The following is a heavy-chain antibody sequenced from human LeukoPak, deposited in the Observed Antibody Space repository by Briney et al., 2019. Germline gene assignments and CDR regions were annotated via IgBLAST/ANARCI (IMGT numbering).Heavy chain of an antibody. CDR1: GFTFSSLS. V-gene: IGHV3-23*01. D-gene: IGHD3-22*01. CDR2: ISGSGGST. J-gene: IGHJ3*02. Sequence: PGPSLRLSCAASGFTFSSLSMSWVRQAPGKGLEWVSAISGSGGSTYYADSVKGRFTISRDTSKNTLYLKMKCLRAEDTAVYYCAKDDSSGYYSDAFDIWGQGTMVTVSS. CDR3: AKDDSSGYYSDAFDI.